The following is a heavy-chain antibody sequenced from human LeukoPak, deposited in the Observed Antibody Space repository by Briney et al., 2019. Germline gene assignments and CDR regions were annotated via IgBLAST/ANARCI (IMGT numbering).Heavy chain of an antibody. V-gene: IGHV4-59*08. J-gene: IGHJ3*02. CDR3: ARQPGGTAAFDI. D-gene: IGHD1-14*01. Sequence: SETLSLTCTVSGGSINSYYWSWIRQPPGRGLEWIGYIYYTGGETNYNPSLKSRLTISVDTSKNQFSLMLTSVTAADTAVYYCARQPGGTAAFDIWAQGTMVTVSS. CDR2: IYYTGGET. CDR1: GGSINSYY.